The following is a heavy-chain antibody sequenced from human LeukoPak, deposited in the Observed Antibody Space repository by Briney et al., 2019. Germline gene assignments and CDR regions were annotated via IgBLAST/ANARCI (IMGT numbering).Heavy chain of an antibody. J-gene: IGHJ3*02. V-gene: IGHV1-18*01. CDR1: GYTFTSYG. CDR3: ARTPALLSAFDI. D-gene: IGHD3-10*01. CDR2: ISAYNGNT. Sequence: RASVKVSCKASGYTFTSYGISWVRQAPGQGLEWMGWISAYNGNTNYAQKLQGRVTMTTDTSTSTAYMELRSLRSDDTAVYCCARTPALLSAFDIWGQGTMVTVSS.